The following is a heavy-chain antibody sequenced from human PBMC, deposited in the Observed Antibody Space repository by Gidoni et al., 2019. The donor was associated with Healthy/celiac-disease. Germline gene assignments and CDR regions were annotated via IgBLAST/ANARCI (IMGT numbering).Heavy chain of an antibody. CDR1: GFSLSTTGVG. V-gene: IGHV2-5*01. J-gene: IGHJ3*02. CDR3: AHDSTITDASDI. CDR2: IYWNDDK. D-gene: IGHD1-20*01. Sequence: QITLKESGPTLVKPTQTLTLTCTFSGFSLSTTGVGLGWIRQPPGKALEWLALIYWNDDKRYSPSLKSRLTITKDTSKNQVVLTMTNMDPVDTATYYCAHDSTITDASDIWGQGTMVTVSS.